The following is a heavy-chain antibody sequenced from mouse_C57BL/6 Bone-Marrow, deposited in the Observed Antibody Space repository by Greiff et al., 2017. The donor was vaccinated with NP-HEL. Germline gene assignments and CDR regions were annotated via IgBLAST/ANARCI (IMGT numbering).Heavy chain of an antibody. CDR3: ARSGVYYDYDDGYYFDG. V-gene: IGHV1-55*01. J-gene: IGHJ2*01. D-gene: IGHD2-4*01. CDR1: GYTFTSYW. CDR2: IYPGSGST. Sequence: VQLQQPGAELVKPGASVKMSCKASGYTFTSYWITWVKQRPGQGLEWIGDIYPGSGSTNYNEKFKSKATLTVDTSSSTAYMQLSSLTSEDSAVYYCARSGVYYDYDDGYYFDGWGQGNTLTAAS.